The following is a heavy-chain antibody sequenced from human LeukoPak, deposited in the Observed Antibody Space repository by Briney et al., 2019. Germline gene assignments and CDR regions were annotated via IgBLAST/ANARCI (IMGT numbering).Heavy chain of an antibody. V-gene: IGHV4-34*01. J-gene: IGHJ4*02. CDR2: INHSGST. D-gene: IGHD6-13*01. Sequence: PSETLSLTCAVYGGSFSGYYWSWIRQPPGKGLEWIGVINHSGSTNYNPSLKSRVTISVDTSKNQFSLKLSSVTAADTAVYYCARGYSSSWYNYWGQGTLVTVSS. CDR1: GGSFSGYY. CDR3: ARGYSSSWYNY.